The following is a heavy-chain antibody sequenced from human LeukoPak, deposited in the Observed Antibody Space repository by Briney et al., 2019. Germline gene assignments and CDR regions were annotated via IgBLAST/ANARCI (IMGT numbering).Heavy chain of an antibody. CDR2: INHSGST. CDR3: ARHIRITIFGVVTKTEGFDP. J-gene: IGHJ5*02. CDR1: GGSFSGYY. V-gene: IGHV4-34*01. D-gene: IGHD3-3*01. Sequence: SEALSLTCAVYGGSFSGYYWSLIRQPPGKGLEWIGEINHSGSTNYNPSLKSRVTISVDTSKNQFSLKLSSVTAADTAVYYCARHIRITIFGVVTKTEGFDPWGQGTLVTVSS.